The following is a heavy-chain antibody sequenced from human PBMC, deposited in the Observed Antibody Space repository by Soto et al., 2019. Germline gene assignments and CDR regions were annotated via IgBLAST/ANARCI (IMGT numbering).Heavy chain of an antibody. V-gene: IGHV4-61*01. CDR3: ARENSNWDYAGNNWFDP. J-gene: IGHJ5*02. D-gene: IGHD1-7*01. CDR1: GDSVSSDRYY. Sequence: LSLTCTVSGDSVSSDRYYWSWIRQPPGKGLEWMGYVYYSGSTKYNPSLKSRVTISVDTSRNQFSLKLTSVTAADTAVYYCARENSNWDYAGNNWFDPWGQGTLVTVSS. CDR2: VYYSGST.